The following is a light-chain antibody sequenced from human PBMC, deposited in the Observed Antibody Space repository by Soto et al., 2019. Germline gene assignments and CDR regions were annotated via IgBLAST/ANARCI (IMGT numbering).Light chain of an antibody. V-gene: IGLV2-14*01. J-gene: IGLJ1*01. CDR1: SSDIGGSKY. CDR3: RSKRSSDTLYV. Sequence: QSALTQPASLSGSPGQSITISCAGTSSDIGGSKYVSWYQHHPGKAPKLIIYEVTYRPSGVSARFSGSKSGNTASLTVSGLQAEDEADYYFRSKRSSDTLYVFGTGTKLTVL. CDR2: EVT.